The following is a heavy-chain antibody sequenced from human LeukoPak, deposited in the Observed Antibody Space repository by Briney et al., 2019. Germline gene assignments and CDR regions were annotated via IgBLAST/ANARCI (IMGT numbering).Heavy chain of an antibody. CDR2: INHSGST. CDR1: GGSFSGYY. Sequence: SETLSLTCAVYGGSFSGYYWSWIRQPPGKGLEWIGEINHSGSTNYNPSLKSRVTISVDTSKNQFSLKLSSVTAADTAVYYCARVAHHDFWSGYSMTLNGMDVWGQGTTVTVSS. D-gene: IGHD3-3*01. V-gene: IGHV4-34*01. CDR3: ARVAHHDFWSGYSMTLNGMDV. J-gene: IGHJ6*02.